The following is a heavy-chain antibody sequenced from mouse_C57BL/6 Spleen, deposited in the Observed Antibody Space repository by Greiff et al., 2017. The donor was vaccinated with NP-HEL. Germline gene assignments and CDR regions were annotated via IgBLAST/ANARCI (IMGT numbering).Heavy chain of an antibody. D-gene: IGHD2-4*01. CDR3: ARHVFDDYDARFAY. J-gene: IGHJ3*01. V-gene: IGHV1-64*01. CDR2: IHPESGGT. Sequence: QVQLQQPGAELVKPGTSVKLSCKASGYAFTSYLIAWVKQRPGQGLEWIGMIHPESGGTNYNEKFKSKATLTVDKSSSTAYMKLISLTSEDSAVYYCARHVFDDYDARFAYWGQGTLVTVSA. CDR1: GYAFTSYL.